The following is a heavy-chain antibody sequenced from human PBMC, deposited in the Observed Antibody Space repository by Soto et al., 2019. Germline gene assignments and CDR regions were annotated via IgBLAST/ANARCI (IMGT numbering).Heavy chain of an antibody. J-gene: IGHJ4*02. D-gene: IGHD1-26*01. Sequence: VESLKISCKGAGYIFTSYWSCWVPQMAGKVLEWMGIIYPGDSDTRYSPSFQGQVTISADKSISTAYLQWSSLKASDTAMYYCARVERRVGALAFDYWGQGTLVTVSS. V-gene: IGHV5-51*01. CDR2: IYPGDSDT. CDR1: GYIFTSYW. CDR3: ARVERRVGALAFDY.